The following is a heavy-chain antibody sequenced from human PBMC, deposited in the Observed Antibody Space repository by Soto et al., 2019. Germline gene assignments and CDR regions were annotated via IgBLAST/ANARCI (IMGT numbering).Heavy chain of an antibody. CDR1: GFTFSSYA. CDR3: TRRGRYYYDLDY. V-gene: IGHV3-30-3*01. CDR2: ISSDGSSE. D-gene: IGHD3-22*01. Sequence: GGSLRFSCAASGFTFSSYAMHWVRQAPGKGLEWVALISSDGSSEYYADSVKGRFTVSRDNSKSTLYLQMNSLRAEDTALYYCTRRGRYYYDLDYWGQGTLVTVSS. J-gene: IGHJ4*02.